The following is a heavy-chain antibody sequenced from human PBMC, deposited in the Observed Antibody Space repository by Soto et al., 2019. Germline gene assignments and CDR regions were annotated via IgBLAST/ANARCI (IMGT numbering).Heavy chain of an antibody. CDR2: IYYSGST. CDR1: GGSISSGGYY. CDR3: ARVIRAVAGTSAQNPGDY. J-gene: IGHJ4*02. Sequence: QVQLQESGPGLVKPSQTLSLTCTVSGGSISSGGYYWSWIRQHPGKGLEWIGYIYYSGSTYYNPTLNRRVTISVDTSKNQFSLKLSSVTAADTAVYYCARVIRAVAGTSAQNPGDYWGQGTLVTVSS. V-gene: IGHV4-31*03. D-gene: IGHD6-19*01.